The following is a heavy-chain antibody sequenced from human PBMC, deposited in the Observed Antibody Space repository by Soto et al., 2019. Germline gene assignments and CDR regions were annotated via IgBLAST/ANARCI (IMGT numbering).Heavy chain of an antibody. CDR1: GVSISSGGYY. CDR2: IYYSGRT. J-gene: IGHJ5*02. CDR3: ATRITVFGLLIPPFDP. Sequence: SETLSLTCTVSGVSISSGGYYWGWIRQHPGKGLEWIGNIYYSGRTYYNPSLKSRVIMSVDTSKNQFSLRLSSVTAADTAIYYCATRITVFGLLIPPFDPWGQGTQVTVSS. V-gene: IGHV4-31*03. D-gene: IGHD3-3*01.